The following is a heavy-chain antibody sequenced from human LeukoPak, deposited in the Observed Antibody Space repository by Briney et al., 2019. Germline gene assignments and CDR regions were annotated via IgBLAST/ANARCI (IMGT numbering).Heavy chain of an antibody. CDR1: GFSFSSYA. J-gene: IGHJ4*02. Sequence: PGGSLRLSCAASGFSFSSYAMSWVRQDPGKGLEWVSAISGSGGSTYYADSVKGRFTISRDNSKNTLYLQMNSLRAEDTAVYYCANSNYDSSGYHDYWGQGTLVTVSS. D-gene: IGHD3-22*01. V-gene: IGHV3-23*01. CDR2: ISGSGGST. CDR3: ANSNYDSSGYHDY.